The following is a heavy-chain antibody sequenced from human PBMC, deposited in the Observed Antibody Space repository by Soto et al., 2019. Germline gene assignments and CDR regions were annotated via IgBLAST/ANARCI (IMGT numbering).Heavy chain of an antibody. V-gene: IGHV4-59*08. CDR3: ARRWGFTFDY. D-gene: IGHD1-26*01. Sequence: PSETLSLTCTASGGSISSYYWSWIRQPPGKGLEWIGYIYYSGSTNYNPSLKSRVTISVDTSKNQFSLKLSSVTAADTAVYYCARRWGFTFDYWGQGTLVTVSS. CDR1: GGSISSYY. CDR2: IYYSGST. J-gene: IGHJ4*02.